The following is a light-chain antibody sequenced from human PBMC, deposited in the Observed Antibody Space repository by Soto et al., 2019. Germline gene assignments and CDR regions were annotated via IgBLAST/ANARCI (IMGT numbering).Light chain of an antibody. CDR3: ATWDDSLSGHYV. CDR1: SSNIGSNT. J-gene: IGLJ1*01. Sequence: QSVLTQPPSASGTPGQTVAISCSGSSSNIGSNTVNWYQQFPGTAPKLLIYGNNQRPSGVPDRLSGSKSDTSAPLAISGLLSEDESDYYCATWDDSLSGHYVFGTGTKVTVL. V-gene: IGLV1-44*01. CDR2: GNN.